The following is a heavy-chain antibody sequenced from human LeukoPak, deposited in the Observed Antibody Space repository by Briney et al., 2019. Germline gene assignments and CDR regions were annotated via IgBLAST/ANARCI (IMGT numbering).Heavy chain of an antibody. CDR3: ARLDVFWSGYYYFDY. CDR1: GGSISSSSYY. J-gene: IGHJ4*02. D-gene: IGHD3-3*01. CDR2: TYYSGST. V-gene: IGHV4-39*01. Sequence: PSETLSLTCTVSGGSISSSSYYWGWIRQPPGKGLEWIGSTYYSGSTYYNPSLKSRVTISVDTSKNQFSLKLSSVTAADTAVYYCARLDVFWSGYYYFDYWGQGTLVTVSS.